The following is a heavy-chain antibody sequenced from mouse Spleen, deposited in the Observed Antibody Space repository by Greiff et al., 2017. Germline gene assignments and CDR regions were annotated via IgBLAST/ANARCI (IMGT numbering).Heavy chain of an antibody. CDR1: GYTFTSYG. CDR2: IYPRSGNT. CDR3: ARRAEAHFDY. D-gene: IGHD3-1*01. J-gene: IGHJ2*01. Sequence: VQLQQSGAELARPGASVKLSCKASGYTFTSYGISWVKQRPGQGLEWIGEIYPRSGNTYYNEKFKGKATLTADKSSSTAYMELRSLTSEDSAVYFCARRAEAHFDYWGQGTTLTVSS. V-gene: IGHV1-81*01.